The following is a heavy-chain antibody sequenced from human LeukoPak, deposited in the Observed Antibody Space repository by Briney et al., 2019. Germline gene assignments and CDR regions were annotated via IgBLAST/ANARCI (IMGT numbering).Heavy chain of an antibody. J-gene: IGHJ6*03. D-gene: IGHD2-21*01. Sequence: ASVKVSCKASGYTFTGYYMHWVRQAPGQGVECMGRINPNSGGTNYAQKFQGRVTMTRDTHISTAYMALSRLRSDDTAVYYCARVGGDRSYYYMDVWGKGTTVTVSS. V-gene: IGHV1-2*06. CDR1: GYTFTGYY. CDR2: INPNSGGT. CDR3: ARVGGDRSYYYMDV.